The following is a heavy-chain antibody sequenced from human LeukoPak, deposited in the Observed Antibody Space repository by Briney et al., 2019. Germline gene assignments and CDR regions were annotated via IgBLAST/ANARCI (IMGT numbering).Heavy chain of an antibody. D-gene: IGHD2-2*01. CDR1: GGSISSYY. CDR3: ARSYCSSTSCYQDWFDP. Sequence: SETLSLTCTVSGGSISSYYWSWIRQPPWKGLEWIGYIYYSGSTNYNPSLKSRVTISVDTSKNQFSLKLSSVTAADTAVYYCARSYCSSTSCYQDWFDPWGQGTLVTVSS. V-gene: IGHV4-59*01. J-gene: IGHJ5*02. CDR2: IYYSGST.